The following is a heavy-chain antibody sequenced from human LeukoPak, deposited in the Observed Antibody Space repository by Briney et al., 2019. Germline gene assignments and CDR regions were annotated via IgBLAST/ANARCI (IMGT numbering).Heavy chain of an antibody. V-gene: IGHV4-59*01. Sequence: PSETLSLTCTVSGGSISSYYWSWIRQPPGKGLEWIGYIYYSGSTNYNPSLKSRVTISVDTSKNQFSLKLSSVTAADTAVYYCARGTYYYDSSGYPRPWYFDYWGQGTLVTVSS. CDR3: ARGTYYYDSSGYPRPWYFDY. CDR1: GGSISSYY. J-gene: IGHJ4*02. D-gene: IGHD3-22*01. CDR2: IYYSGST.